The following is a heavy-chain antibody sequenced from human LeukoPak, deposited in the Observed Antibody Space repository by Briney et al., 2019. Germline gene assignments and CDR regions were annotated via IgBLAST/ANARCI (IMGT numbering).Heavy chain of an antibody. CDR2: ISTSSSYI. D-gene: IGHD2-21*02. J-gene: IGHJ5*02. CDR1: GFTFSSYS. Sequence: KTGGSLRLSCAASGFTFSSYSMNWVRQAPGKGLEWVSSISTSSSYIYYADSVKGRFTISRDNAKNSLYLQMNSLRAEDTAVYYCARDRFQSPIVVVTATRSRPPFFDPWGQGTLVTVSS. CDR3: ARDRFQSPIVVVTATRSRPPFFDP. V-gene: IGHV3-21*01.